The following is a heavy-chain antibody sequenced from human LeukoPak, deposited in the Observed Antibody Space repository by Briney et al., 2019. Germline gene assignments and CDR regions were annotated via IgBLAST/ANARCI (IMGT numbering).Heavy chain of an antibody. CDR2: IYYSGST. D-gene: IGHD6-13*01. CDR3: ARRAAGAFDY. V-gene: IGHV4-39*01. Sequence: SETLSLTCTVSGGSISNSNYYWGWIRQPPGKGLEWIGSIYYSGSTYYNPSLKSRVSISIDTSKNQFSLNLSSVTAADTAVYYCARRAAGAFDYWGQGTLVTVSS. J-gene: IGHJ4*02. CDR1: GGSISNSNYY.